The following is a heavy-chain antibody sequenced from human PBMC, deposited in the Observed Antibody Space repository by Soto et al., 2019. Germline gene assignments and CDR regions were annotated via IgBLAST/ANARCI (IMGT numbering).Heavy chain of an antibody. J-gene: IGHJ6*03. Sequence: SETLSLTCTVSGGSISSSSYYWGWTRQPPGKGLEWIGSIYYSGSTYYNPSLKSRVTISVDTSKNQFSLKLSSVTAADTAVYYCARGIREVRGVHYYTDVWGKGTTVTVSS. CDR1: GGSISSSSYY. CDR3: ARGIREVRGVHYYTDV. CDR2: IYYSGST. D-gene: IGHD3-10*01. V-gene: IGHV4-39*01.